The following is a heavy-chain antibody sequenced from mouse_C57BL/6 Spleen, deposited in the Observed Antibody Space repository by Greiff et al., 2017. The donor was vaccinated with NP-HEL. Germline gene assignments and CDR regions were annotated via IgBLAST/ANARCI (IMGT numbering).Heavy chain of an antibody. CDR1: GLTFSDYG. CDR2: ISRGRSTI. J-gene: IGHJ4*01. Sequence: EVMLVESGGGLGEAGGSLKLSCAASGLTFSDYGMYWVRQDTEKGREGGGDISRGRSTIYYADTVKGRFTISRDNAKNTLFLQMTSLRSEDTAMYYCARGHYYGPLYYYAMDYWGQGTSVTVSS. CDR3: ARGHYYGPLYYYAMDY. V-gene: IGHV5-17*01. D-gene: IGHD1-1*01.